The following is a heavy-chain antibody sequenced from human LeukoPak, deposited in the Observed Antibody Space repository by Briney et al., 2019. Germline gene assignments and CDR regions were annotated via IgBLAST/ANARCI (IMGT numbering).Heavy chain of an antibody. Sequence: PSETLSLTCTVSGYSISSGYYWGWIRQPPGKGLEWIVVYHVGTTDYNPSLKSRVTISVDTSQNQFSLNLSSVTAADTAIYYCARDGYSGSNALWGQGTLVTVSS. V-gene: IGHV4-38-2*02. CDR3: ARDGYSGSNAL. CDR1: GYSISSGYY. D-gene: IGHD5-12*01. J-gene: IGHJ4*02. CDR2: VYHVGTT.